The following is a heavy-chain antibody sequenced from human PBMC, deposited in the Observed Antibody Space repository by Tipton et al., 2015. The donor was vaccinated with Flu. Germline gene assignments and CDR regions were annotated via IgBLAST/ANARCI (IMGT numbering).Heavy chain of an antibody. CDR3: ARGSWEVRFDP. D-gene: IGHD1-26*01. V-gene: IGHV1-46*01. J-gene: IGHJ5*02. CDR1: GYTFTSYN. CDR2: IYPAGGGI. Sequence: QVQLVQSGAEVKKPGASVKVSCKASGYTFTSYNMHWVRQAPGQGLEWMGIIYPAGGGISYAQKFQGRVIMTRDRSTGTVHMELSSLKSDDTAMYYCARGSWEVRFDPWGQGTLVTVSS.